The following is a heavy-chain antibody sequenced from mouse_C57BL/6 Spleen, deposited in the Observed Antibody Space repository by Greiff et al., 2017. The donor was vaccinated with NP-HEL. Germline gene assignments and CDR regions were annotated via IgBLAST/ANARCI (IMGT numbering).Heavy chain of an antibody. D-gene: IGHD2-1*01. CDR1: GYAFSSSW. J-gene: IGHJ2*01. Sequence: VQLQQSGPELVKPGASVKISCKASGYAFSSSWMNWVKQRPGKGLEWIGRIYPGDGDTNYNGKFKGKATLTADKSSSTAYMQLSSLTSEDSAVYICERGNYVNYFDYWGQGTTLTVSS. CDR3: ERGNYVNYFDY. V-gene: IGHV1-82*01. CDR2: IYPGDGDT.